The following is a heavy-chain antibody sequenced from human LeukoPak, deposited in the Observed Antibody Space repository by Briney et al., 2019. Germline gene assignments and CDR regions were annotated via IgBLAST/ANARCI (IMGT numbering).Heavy chain of an antibody. V-gene: IGHV3-7*01. CDR1: GFTFSSYW. Sequence: PGGSLRLSCAASGFTFSSYWMSWVRQAPGKGLEWVANINQDGSEKYYVDSVKGRFTISRDNAMNSLYLQMSSLRAEDTALYYCAREVGAVDYWGQGTLVTVSS. D-gene: IGHD1-26*01. CDR2: INQDGSEK. CDR3: AREVGAVDY. J-gene: IGHJ4*02.